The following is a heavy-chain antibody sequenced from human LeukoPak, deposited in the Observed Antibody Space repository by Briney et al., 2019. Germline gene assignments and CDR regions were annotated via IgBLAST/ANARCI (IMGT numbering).Heavy chain of an antibody. Sequence: SQTLSLTCTVSGGSISTGSYYWSWIRQPAGKGLEWIGRVYTSGSTNYNPSLKSRVTISIDTSKNQFSLKLTSVTAADTAVYYCARGPSSPLWGQGTLVTVSS. J-gene: IGHJ4*02. CDR1: GGSISTGSYY. V-gene: IGHV4-61*02. CDR3: ARGPSSPL. CDR2: VYTSGST. D-gene: IGHD6-6*01.